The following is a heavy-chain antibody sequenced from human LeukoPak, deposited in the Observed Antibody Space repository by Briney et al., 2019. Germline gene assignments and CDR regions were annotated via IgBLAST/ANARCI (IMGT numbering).Heavy chain of an antibody. V-gene: IGHV4-30-4*01. CDR2: IYYSGST. Sequence: SQTLSLTCIVSGGSISSGDYYWSWIRQPPGKGLEWIGYIYYSGSTCYNPSLKSRITMSVDTSKNQFSLKLSSVTAADTAVYYCATHSSSYSYFDYWGQGTLVTVSS. CDR1: GGSISSGDYY. D-gene: IGHD3-22*01. J-gene: IGHJ4*02. CDR3: ATHSSSYSYFDY.